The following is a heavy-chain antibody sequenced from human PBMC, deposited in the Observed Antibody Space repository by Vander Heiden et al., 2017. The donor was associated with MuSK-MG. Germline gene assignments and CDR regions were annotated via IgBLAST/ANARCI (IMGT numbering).Heavy chain of an antibody. D-gene: IGHD3-22*01. V-gene: IGHV3-33*01. J-gene: IGHJ6*02. CDR2: IWYDGSNK. Sequence: VQLVESGGGVVQPGRSLRLSCAASGFTFSSYGLHWVRQAPGKGLAWVAVIWYDGSNKYYADSVKGRFTISRDKSKNTLYLQMNSLRAEDTAVYYCARDKGYYYDSSGYYYGYYYYYYGMDVWGQGTTVTVSS. CDR1: GFTFSSYG. CDR3: ARDKGYYYDSSGYYYGYYYYYYGMDV.